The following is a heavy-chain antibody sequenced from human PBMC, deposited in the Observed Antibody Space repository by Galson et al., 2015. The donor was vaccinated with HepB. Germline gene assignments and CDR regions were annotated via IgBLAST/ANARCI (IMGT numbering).Heavy chain of an antibody. CDR3: ASIAAPATDYLDP. Sequence: SLRLSCAASGFSFSRNGMHWVRQAPGKGLEWVAVIWYDGSNKYYADSVKGRFTISRDNSKNMLYLQMNSLRAEDAAIYYCASIAAPATDYLDPWGQGTLVTVSS. CDR2: IWYDGSNK. J-gene: IGHJ5*02. D-gene: IGHD6-13*01. V-gene: IGHV3-33*01. CDR1: GFSFSRNG.